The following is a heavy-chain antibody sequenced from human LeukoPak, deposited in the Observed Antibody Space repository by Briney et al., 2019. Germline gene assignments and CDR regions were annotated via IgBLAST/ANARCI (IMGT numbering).Heavy chain of an antibody. CDR3: AKGIYSSGWSYFDY. Sequence: GGSLRLSCAASGFTFSNSAMSWVRQAPGKGLEWVSTLSGSGITKYYADSVKGRFTISRDNSKNTLYLQMNSLRAEDTAVYYCAKGIYSSGWSYFDYWGHGTLVTVSS. D-gene: IGHD6-19*01. J-gene: IGHJ4*01. V-gene: IGHV3-23*01. CDR2: LSGSGITK. CDR1: GFTFSNSA.